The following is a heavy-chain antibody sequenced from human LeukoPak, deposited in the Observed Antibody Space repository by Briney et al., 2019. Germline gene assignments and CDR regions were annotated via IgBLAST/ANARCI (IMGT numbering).Heavy chain of an antibody. CDR2: ISGYNGET. CDR1: GYMFNAYG. D-gene: IGHD2/OR15-2a*01. Sequence: ASVKVSCKTSGYMFNAYGISWVRRAPGQGLEYMGWISGYNGETNYPQKVQGRVTMTIDTSTTTAFMELRSLRSDDTAVYYCARRSQCNSFTCSKGGGFDIWGQGAMVTVSS. J-gene: IGHJ3*02. V-gene: IGHV1-18*01. CDR3: ARRSQCNSFTCSKGGGFDI.